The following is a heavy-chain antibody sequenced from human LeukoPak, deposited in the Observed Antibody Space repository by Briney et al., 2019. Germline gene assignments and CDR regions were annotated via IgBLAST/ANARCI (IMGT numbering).Heavy chain of an antibody. CDR2: IIPIFGTA. CDR3: ARDCSGGSCYPS. J-gene: IGHJ5*02. CDR1: GGTFSSYA. D-gene: IGHD2-15*01. Sequence: SVKVSCKASGGTFSSYAISWVRQAPGPGREWMGGIIPIFGTANYAQKFQGRVTITADESTSTAYMELSSLRSEDTAVYYCARDCSGGSCYPSWGPGTLVTVSS. V-gene: IGHV1-69*13.